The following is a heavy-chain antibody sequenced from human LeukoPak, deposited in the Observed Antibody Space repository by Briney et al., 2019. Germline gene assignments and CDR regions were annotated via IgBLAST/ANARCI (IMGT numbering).Heavy chain of an antibody. Sequence: GGSLRLSCAASGFTFSSYSMSWVRQAPGKGLEWVSYLSSTSTTIHYADSVKGRFTISRDNSKNTLFLQMDNLRAEDTAVYYCARGGYDILTGTSFFDPWGQGTLVTVSS. J-gene: IGHJ5*02. CDR3: ARGGYDILTGTSFFDP. CDR2: LSSTSTTI. D-gene: IGHD3-9*01. CDR1: GFTFSSYS. V-gene: IGHV3-48*01.